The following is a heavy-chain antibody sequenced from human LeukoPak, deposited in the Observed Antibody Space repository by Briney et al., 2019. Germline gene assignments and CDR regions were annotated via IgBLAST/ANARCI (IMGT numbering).Heavy chain of an antibody. CDR2: INPNSGGT. J-gene: IGHJ3*02. V-gene: IGHV1-2*02. CDR1: GYTFTGYY. Sequence: ASVKVSCKASGYTFTGYYMHWVRQAPGQGLEWMGWINPNSGGTNYAQKFQGRVTMTRDTSISTAYMELSRLRSDDTAVYYCAREWPPMFRNDAFDIWGQGTMVTVSS. D-gene: IGHD3-10*02. CDR3: AREWPPMFRNDAFDI.